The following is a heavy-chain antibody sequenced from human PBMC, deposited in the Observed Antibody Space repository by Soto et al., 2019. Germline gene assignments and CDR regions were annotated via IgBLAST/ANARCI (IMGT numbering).Heavy chain of an antibody. CDR1: GFSFSSNW. D-gene: IGHD2-21*01. V-gene: IGHV3-74*01. CDR3: ARDGEGF. Sequence: EVQLVESGGGFVQPGGSLRLSCAASGFSFSSNWMHWVRRVPGRGLVWVSRINTDGSLTDYVDSGKGRFTMSRDNARNALYLQMNSLRVEDTAVYYCARDGEGFWGQGTLVTVSS. J-gene: IGHJ4*02. CDR2: INTDGSLT.